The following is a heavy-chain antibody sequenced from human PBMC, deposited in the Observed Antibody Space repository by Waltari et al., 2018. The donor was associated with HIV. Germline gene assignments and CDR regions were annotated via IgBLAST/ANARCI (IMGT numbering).Heavy chain of an antibody. D-gene: IGHD3-10*01. CDR1: GYTLTNYA. CDR3: ARGPGRSLDY. Sequence: QVQLVQSGSELKKPGASVKVSCEASGYTLTNYAMNWVRQAPGQGLEWVGWNNTKTGNPTYAQGFTGRFVFSLDTSVSTAYLQISSLKAEDTAVYYGARGPGRSLDYWGQGTLVTVSS. CDR2: NNTKTGNP. V-gene: IGHV7-4-1*02. J-gene: IGHJ4*02.